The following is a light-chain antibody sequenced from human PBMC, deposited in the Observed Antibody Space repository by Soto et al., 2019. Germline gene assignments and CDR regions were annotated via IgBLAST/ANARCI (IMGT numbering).Light chain of an antibody. CDR2: GAS. J-gene: IGKJ4*01. V-gene: IGKV3-15*01. CDR1: QSVSSN. CDR3: QQYNNWPPPLT. Sequence: EIVMTQSPATLSVSPGERATLSCRASQSVSSNLAWYTQKPGQAPRLLIYGASTRATGIPARFSGSGSGTEFTLTISSLQSEDFAVYYCQQYNNWPPPLTFGGGTKVEIK.